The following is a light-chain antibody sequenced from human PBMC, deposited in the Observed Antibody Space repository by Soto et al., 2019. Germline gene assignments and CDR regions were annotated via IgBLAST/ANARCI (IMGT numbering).Light chain of an antibody. Sequence: QTVVTQEPSLTVSPGGTVTLTCASSTGTVTGDSSPNWFQQKPGQAPRALIYNTDNRHSWTPARFSGSLIGGKATLTLSGVQPEDEADYYCLLYFGGARLVFGGGTKLTVL. CDR1: TGTVTGDSS. V-gene: IGLV7-43*01. J-gene: IGLJ3*02. CDR3: LLYFGGARLV. CDR2: NTD.